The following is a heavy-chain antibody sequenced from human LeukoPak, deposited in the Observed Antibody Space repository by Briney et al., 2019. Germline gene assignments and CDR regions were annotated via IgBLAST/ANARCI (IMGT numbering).Heavy chain of an antibody. V-gene: IGHV3-33*01. CDR1: GFTFSSYG. J-gene: IGHJ4*02. CDR2: IWYDGSNK. Sequence: GRSLRLSCAASGFTFSSYGMHWVREAPGKGLGWVAVIWYDGSNKYYADSVKGRFTISRDNSKNTLYLQMNSLRAEDTAVYYCARFCSGGSCPFDYWGQGTLVTVSS. D-gene: IGHD2-15*01. CDR3: ARFCSGGSCPFDY.